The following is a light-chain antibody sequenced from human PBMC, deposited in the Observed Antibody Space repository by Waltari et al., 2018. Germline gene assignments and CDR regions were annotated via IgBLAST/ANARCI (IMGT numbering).Light chain of an antibody. CDR2: DVR. Sequence: QSALTQAASVSGSPGQTITISCSGSMNDIGSYAFLSWFRQHPGKAPTLLLYDVRNRPWGISNRFSGSKSGYTASLTISGLQAEDEADYYCSSYTTSSTWVFGGGTRVTVL. CDR3: SSYTTSSTWV. CDR1: MNDIGSYAF. J-gene: IGLJ3*02. V-gene: IGLV2-14*03.